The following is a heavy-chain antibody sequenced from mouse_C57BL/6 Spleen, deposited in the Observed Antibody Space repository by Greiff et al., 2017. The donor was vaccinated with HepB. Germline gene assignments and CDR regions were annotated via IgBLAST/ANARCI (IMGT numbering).Heavy chain of an antibody. CDR3: AYYSYFDFDF. CDR2: IYPGNGDT. J-gene: IGHJ1*03. D-gene: IGHD1-1*01. V-gene: IGHV1-80*01. Sequence: VQLQQSGAELVKPGASVKISCKASGYAFSSYWMNWVKQRPGQGLEWIGDIYPGNGDTNYNGKFKGKATLTVDKSSSTAYMQLSSLTSEDSAVYFCAYYSYFDFDFWGTGTTVTVSS. CDR1: GYAFSSYW.